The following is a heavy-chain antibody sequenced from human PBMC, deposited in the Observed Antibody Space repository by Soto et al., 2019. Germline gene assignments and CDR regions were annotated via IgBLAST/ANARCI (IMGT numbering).Heavy chain of an antibody. J-gene: IGHJ4*02. Sequence: QVQLQESGPGLAKPSQTLSLTCTVSGGSISSGGYYWSWIRQHPGKGLEWIGYIYDNDSTYYNPSLKSRVTMSVDMSRNQFSLKLSSVTAADTAVYYCARHHMAATDMYFDYWGQGTLVTVSS. CDR1: GGSISSGGYY. CDR3: ARHHMAATDMYFDY. D-gene: IGHD6-19*01. CDR2: IYDNDST. V-gene: IGHV4-31*03.